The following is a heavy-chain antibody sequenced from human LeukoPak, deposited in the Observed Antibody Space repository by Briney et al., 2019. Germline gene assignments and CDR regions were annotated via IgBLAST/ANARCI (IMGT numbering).Heavy chain of an antibody. V-gene: IGHV7-4-1*02. CDR1: GYTFTSYA. D-gene: IGHD3-22*01. CDR3: ARAGYYYDSSGYHAGGYFDY. J-gene: IGHJ4*02. Sequence: ASVKVSCKASGYTFTSYAMNWVRQAPGQGLEWMGWINTNTGNPTYAQGFTGRFVFSLDTSVSTAYLQISSLKAEDTAVYYCARAGYYYDSSGYHAGGYFDYWGQGTLVTVSS. CDR2: INTNTGNP.